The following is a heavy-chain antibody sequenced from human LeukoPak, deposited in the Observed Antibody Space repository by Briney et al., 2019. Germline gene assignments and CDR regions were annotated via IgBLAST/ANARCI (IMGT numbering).Heavy chain of an antibody. CDR3: ARAYSSGWYPAGFDY. V-gene: IGHV4-59*08. J-gene: IGHJ4*02. D-gene: IGHD6-19*01. CDR2: IYYSGST. Sequence: SETLSLTCTVSGGSISSCYWSWIRQPPGKGLEWIGYIYYSGSTNYNPSLKSRVTISVDTSKNQFSLKLSSVTAADTAVYYCARAYSSGWYPAGFDYWGQGTLVTVSS. CDR1: GGSISSCY.